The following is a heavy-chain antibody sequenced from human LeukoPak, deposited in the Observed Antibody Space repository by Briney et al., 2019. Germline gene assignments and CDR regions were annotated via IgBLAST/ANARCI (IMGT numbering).Heavy chain of an antibody. D-gene: IGHD2-8*01. Sequence: GASVKVSCKASGGTFSSYGISWVRQAPGQGLEWMGWISAYNGNTNYAQKLQGRVTMTTDTSTSTAYMELRSLRSDDTAVYYCARSMENVLSYYMDVWGEGTTVTVSS. J-gene: IGHJ6*03. CDR3: ARSMENVLSYYMDV. CDR1: GGTFSSYG. V-gene: IGHV1-18*01. CDR2: ISAYNGNT.